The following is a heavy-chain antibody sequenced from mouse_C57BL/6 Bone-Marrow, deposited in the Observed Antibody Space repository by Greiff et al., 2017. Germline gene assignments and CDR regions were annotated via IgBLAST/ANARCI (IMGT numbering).Heavy chain of an antibody. V-gene: IGHV5-9-1*02. CDR1: GFTFSSYA. J-gene: IGHJ4*01. Sequence: EVQVVESGEGLVKPGGSLKLSCAASGFTFSSYAMSWVRQTPEKRLEWVAYISSGGDYIYYADTVKGRFTISRDNARNTLYLQMSSLKSEDTAMYYCTREGPRLGRGRDAMDYWGQGTSVTVSS. D-gene: IGHD4-1*01. CDR3: TREGPRLGRGRDAMDY. CDR2: ISSGGDYI.